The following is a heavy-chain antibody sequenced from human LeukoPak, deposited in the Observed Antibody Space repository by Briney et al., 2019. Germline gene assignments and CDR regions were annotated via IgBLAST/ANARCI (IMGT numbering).Heavy chain of an antibody. Sequence: SVKVSCKASGGTFSSYAISWVRQAPGQGREWMGRIIPILGIANYAQKFQGRVTITADKSTSTAYMELSSLRSEDTALYYCARYLTDFSNYFDYWGQGTLVTVSS. CDR1: GGTFSSYA. J-gene: IGHJ4*02. CDR3: ARYLTDFSNYFDY. V-gene: IGHV1-69*04. CDR2: IIPILGIA. D-gene: IGHD3-3*01.